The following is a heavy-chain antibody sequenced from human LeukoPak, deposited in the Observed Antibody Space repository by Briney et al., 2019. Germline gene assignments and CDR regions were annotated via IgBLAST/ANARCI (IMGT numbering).Heavy chain of an antibody. V-gene: IGHV3-9*01. CDR1: GFTFDDYG. D-gene: IGHD2-15*01. CDR3: AKSCSCGACPIDY. J-gene: IGHJ4*02. Sequence: PGRSLRLSCAASGFTFDDYGMHWVRQAPGKGLEWVSHISWNSGDIDYADSVNGRFTISRDNAKNSLYLQMNTLRTEDTALYYCAKSCSCGACPIDYWGQGTLVTVSS. CDR2: ISWNSGDI.